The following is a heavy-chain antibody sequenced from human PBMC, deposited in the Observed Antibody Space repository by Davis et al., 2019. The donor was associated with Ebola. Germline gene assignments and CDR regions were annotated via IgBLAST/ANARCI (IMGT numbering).Heavy chain of an antibody. J-gene: IGHJ5*02. CDR2: IIPILGTA. CDR1: GGTFSSYA. Sequence: AASVKVSCKASGGTFSSYAISWVRQAPGQGLEWMGRIIPILGTANYAQKFQCRVTITADKSTSTAYMELSSLRSEDTAVYYCAREGDGGITGTTGWFDPWGQGTLVTVSS. CDR3: AREGDGGITGTTGWFDP. V-gene: IGHV1-69*04. D-gene: IGHD1-20*01.